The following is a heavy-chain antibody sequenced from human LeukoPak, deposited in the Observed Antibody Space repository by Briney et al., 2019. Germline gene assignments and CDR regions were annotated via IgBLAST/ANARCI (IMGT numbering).Heavy chain of an antibody. Sequence: GGSLRLSCAASGFTFSDYSMNWVRQAPGRGLEWVASVNTVSSYIYYADSMRGRFTISRDNAKNSLFLQMNSLRAEDTAVYYCARLRRNSDRSDFFYYYDHWGQGSLVTVSS. CDR2: VNTVSSYI. CDR3: ARLRRNSDRSDFFYYYDH. D-gene: IGHD3-22*01. J-gene: IGHJ4*02. V-gene: IGHV3-21*01. CDR1: GFTFSDYS.